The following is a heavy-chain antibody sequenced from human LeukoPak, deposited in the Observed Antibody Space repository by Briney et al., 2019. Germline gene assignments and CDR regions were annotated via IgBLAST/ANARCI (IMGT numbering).Heavy chain of an antibody. CDR2: ITWNSGNI. CDR1: GFTFDDYA. Sequence: PGRSLRLSCAASGFTFDDYAMHWVRQAPGKGLEWVSSITWNSGNIDYADSVKGRFTISRDNAKNSLYLQMNSLRAEDTALYHCARALRKWELELFDAFDIWGQGTMVTVSS. V-gene: IGHV3-9*01. CDR3: ARALRKWELELFDAFDI. D-gene: IGHD1-26*01. J-gene: IGHJ3*02.